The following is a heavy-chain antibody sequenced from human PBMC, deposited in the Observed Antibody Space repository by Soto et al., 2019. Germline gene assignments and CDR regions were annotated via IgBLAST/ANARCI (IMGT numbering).Heavy chain of an antibody. Sequence: KTSETLSLTCTVSGVSISSSDFFWGWIRQPPGKGLEWIGTIYSSRNTYYNPSLKSRVTISVDMSENHVSLRMTSLTAADTAVYYCGRGGVPNVGWFDPWGQGTLVTVSS. D-gene: IGHD3-10*01. CDR1: GVSISSSDFF. J-gene: IGHJ5*02. V-gene: IGHV4-39*02. CDR2: IYSSRNT. CDR3: GRGGVPNVGWFDP.